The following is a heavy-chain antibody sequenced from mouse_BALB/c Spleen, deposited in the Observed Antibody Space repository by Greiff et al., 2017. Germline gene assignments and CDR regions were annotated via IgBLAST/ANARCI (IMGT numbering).Heavy chain of an antibody. D-gene: IGHD2-4*01. CDR1: GFTFSSYG. CDR2: ISNGGGST. V-gene: IGHV5-12-2*01. CDR3: ARRYDYDWYFDV. J-gene: IGHJ1*01. Sequence: EVKLVESGGGLVQPGGSLKLSCAASGFTFSSYGMSWVRQTPEKRLEWVAYISNGGGSTYYPDTVKGRFTISRDNPKNTLYLQMSSLKSEDTAMYYCARRYDYDWYFDVWGAGTTVTVSS.